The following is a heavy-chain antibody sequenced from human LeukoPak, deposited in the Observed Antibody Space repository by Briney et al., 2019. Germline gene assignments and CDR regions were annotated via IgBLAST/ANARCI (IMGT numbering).Heavy chain of an antibody. CDR2: MNPNSGNT. Sequence: ASVKVSCKASGYTFTSYDINWVRQATGQGLEWMGWMNPNSGNTGYAQKFQGRVTMTRNTSISTAYMELSSLRSEDTAVYYCAWFSMIVALEGEESWGQGTLVTVSS. D-gene: IGHD3-22*01. CDR3: AWFSMIVALEGEES. J-gene: IGHJ4*02. CDR1: GYTFTSYD. V-gene: IGHV1-8*01.